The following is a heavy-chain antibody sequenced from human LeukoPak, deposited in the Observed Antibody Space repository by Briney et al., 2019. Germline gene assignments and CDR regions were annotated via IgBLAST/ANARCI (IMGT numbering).Heavy chain of an antibody. CDR1: GGSISSGGYS. V-gene: IGHV4-30-2*01. CDR2: IYHSGST. CDR3: ARSTMIVALGAFDI. Sequence: PSETLSLTCAVSGGSISSGGYSWSWIRQPPGKGLEWIGYIYHSGSTYYNPSLKSRVTISVDGSKNQFSLKLSSVTAADTAVYYCARSTMIVALGAFDIWGQGTMVTVSS. D-gene: IGHD3-22*01. J-gene: IGHJ3*02.